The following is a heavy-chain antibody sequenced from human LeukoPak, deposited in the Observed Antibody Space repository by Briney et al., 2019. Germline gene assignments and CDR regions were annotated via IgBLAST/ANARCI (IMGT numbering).Heavy chain of an antibody. D-gene: IGHD6-19*01. CDR1: RFTFSIYI. V-gene: IGHV3-21*04. J-gene: IGHJ4*02. CDR2: ISSSGNYI. Sequence: PGGFLRLSCAASRFTFSIYIMNWVRQAPGKGLEWVSFISSSGNYIYYADSVKGRFTISRHNSKNTLYLQMNSLRAEDTAVYYCARYSSGWYEEEFDYWGQGTLVTVSS. CDR3: ARYSSGWYEEEFDY.